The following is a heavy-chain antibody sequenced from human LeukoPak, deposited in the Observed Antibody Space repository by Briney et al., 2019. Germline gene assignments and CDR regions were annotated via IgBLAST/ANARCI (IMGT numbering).Heavy chain of an antibody. CDR1: GYTFTGYY. CDR3: ARARRGIVVVPAAITLYYYYMDV. V-gene: IGHV1-2*02. J-gene: IGHJ6*03. Sequence: VASVKVSCKASGYTFTGYYMHWVRQAPGQGLEWMGWINPNSGGTNYAQKFQGRVTMTRDTSISTAYMELSRLRSDDTAVYYCARARRGIVVVPAAITLYYYYMDVWGKGTTVTVSS. CDR2: INPNSGGT. D-gene: IGHD2-2*02.